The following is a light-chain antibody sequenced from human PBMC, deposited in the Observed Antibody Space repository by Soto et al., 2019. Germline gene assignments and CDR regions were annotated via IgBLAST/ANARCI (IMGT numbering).Light chain of an antibody. CDR1: QSVSSN. CDR3: QQYHNWPPWT. Sequence: EIVMTQSPATLSVSPGERATLSCRASQSVSSNLAWYQQKPGQAPRLLIYGASTRATGIPARFSGSGYGTEFTLTISSLQYEDFAVYYCQQYHNWPPWTFGQGTKVEIK. V-gene: IGKV3-15*01. J-gene: IGKJ1*01. CDR2: GAS.